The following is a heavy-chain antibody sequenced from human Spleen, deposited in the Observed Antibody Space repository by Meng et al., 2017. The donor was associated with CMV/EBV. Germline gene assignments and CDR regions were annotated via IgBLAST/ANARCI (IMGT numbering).Heavy chain of an antibody. CDR3: ARGHSSRWYD. J-gene: IGHJ4*02. D-gene: IGHD6-13*01. CDR1: GYAFSNFD. CDR2: MNPNSGYT. Sequence: KVSCKASGYAFSNFDITWVRQATGQGLEWMGWMNPNSGYTGYAQRFQGRVTMTRDTSISTAYMELSSLTSEDTAVYYCARGHSSRWYDWGQGTLVTVSS. V-gene: IGHV1-8*01.